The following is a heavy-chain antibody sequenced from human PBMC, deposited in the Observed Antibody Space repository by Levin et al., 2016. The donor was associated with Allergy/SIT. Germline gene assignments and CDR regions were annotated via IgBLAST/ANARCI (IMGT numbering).Heavy chain of an antibody. CDR2: INPNSGGT. CDR3: ARDGNLDGYNSFYYGMDV. Sequence: ASVKVSCKASGYTFTGYYMHWVRQAPGQGLEWMGWINPNSGGTNYAQKFQGWVTMTRDTSISTAYMELSRLRSDDTAVYYCARDGNLDGYNSFYYGMDVWGQGTTVTVSS. V-gene: IGHV1-2*04. J-gene: IGHJ6*02. D-gene: IGHD5-24*01. CDR1: GYTFTGYY.